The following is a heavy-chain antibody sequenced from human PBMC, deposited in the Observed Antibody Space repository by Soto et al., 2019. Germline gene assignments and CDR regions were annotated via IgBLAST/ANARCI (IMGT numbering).Heavy chain of an antibody. J-gene: IGHJ6*02. CDR1: GGSISSSSYY. V-gene: IGHV4-39*01. CDR3: ARLAMVRGVIVYYYGMDV. Sequence: QLQLQESGPGLVKPSETLSLTCTVSGGSISSSSYYWGWIRQPPGKGLEWIGSIYYSGSTYYNPSLKSRVTIYEDTSKNQFSLKLSYVTAADTAVYYCARLAMVRGVIVYYYGMDVWGQGTTVTVSS. D-gene: IGHD3-10*01. CDR2: IYYSGST.